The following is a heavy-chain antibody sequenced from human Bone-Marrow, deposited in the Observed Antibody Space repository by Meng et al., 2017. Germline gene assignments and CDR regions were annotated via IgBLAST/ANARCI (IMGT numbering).Heavy chain of an antibody. V-gene: IGHV4-4*02. CDR3: AASPGWWRIDS. J-gene: IGHJ4*02. Sequence: QAQRQVWHTGLVAPWGTLVLTCCVSGASVRSGNWWTWVRQPPGKGLEWIGEVHHSGTTNYNPSLRSRVTISVDTSKNQFSLRLTSGTAADTAVYYCAASPGWWRIDSWGQGTLVTVSS. D-gene: IGHD6-19*01. CDR2: VHHSGTT. CDR1: GASVRSGNW.